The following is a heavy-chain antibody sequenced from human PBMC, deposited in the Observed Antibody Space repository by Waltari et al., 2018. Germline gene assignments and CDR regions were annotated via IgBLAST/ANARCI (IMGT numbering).Heavy chain of an antibody. CDR2: IYYSGST. Sequence: QVQLQESGPGLVKPSQTLSLTCTVSSGSISRGDYYWSLIRQSPGKGLEWIGYIYYSGSTFYNPSVNSRVTISVDTSQNQFSLKLTSVTAADTAVYYCARGPRAVSGSGGAFDYWGQGTLVTVSS. CDR3: ARGPRAVSGSGGAFDY. J-gene: IGHJ4*02. D-gene: IGHD6-19*01. V-gene: IGHV4-30-4*08. CDR1: SGSISRGDYY.